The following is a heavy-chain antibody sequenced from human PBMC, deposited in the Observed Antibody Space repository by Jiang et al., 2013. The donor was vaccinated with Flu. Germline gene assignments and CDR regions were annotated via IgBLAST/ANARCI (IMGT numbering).Heavy chain of an antibody. V-gene: IGHV1-3*01. CDR3: ARDQYYDSSGYYRWWFDP. J-gene: IGHJ5*02. D-gene: IGHD3-22*01. Sequence: GAEVKKPGASVKVSCKASGYTFTSYAMHWVRQAPGQRLEWMGWINAGNGNTKYSQKFQGRVTITRDTSASTAYMELSSLRSEDTAVYYCARDQYYDSSGYYRWWFDPWGQGTLVTVSS. CDR2: INAGNGNT. CDR1: GYTFTSYA.